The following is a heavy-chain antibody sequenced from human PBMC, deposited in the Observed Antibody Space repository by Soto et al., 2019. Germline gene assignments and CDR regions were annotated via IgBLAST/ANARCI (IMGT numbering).Heavy chain of an antibody. J-gene: IGHJ4*02. CDR2: ISPIFGTA. V-gene: IGHV1-69*01. D-gene: IGHD6-13*01. Sequence: QVQLVQSGAEVKKPGSSVKVSCKASGGTFSSYAISWVRQAPGHGLEWMGGISPIFGTANYAQKFQGRVTITADESTSTAYMELSSLRSEDTAVYYCARAEDEAAAGTFPLNYWGQGTLVTVSS. CDR1: GGTFSSYA. CDR3: ARAEDEAAAGTFPLNY.